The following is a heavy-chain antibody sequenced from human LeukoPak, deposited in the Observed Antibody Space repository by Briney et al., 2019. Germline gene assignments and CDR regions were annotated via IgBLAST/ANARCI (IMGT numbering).Heavy chain of an antibody. CDR1: GGSISNYY. V-gene: IGHV4-59*01. Sequence: PSETLSLTCTVSGGSISNYYWTWIRQPPGKGLEWIGYIYYSGSTNYNPSLKSRVTISLDTSKNQFSLKLSSVTAADTAMYYCARVRYNWNPTGAFDIWGQGTMVTVSS. D-gene: IGHD1-20*01. CDR2: IYYSGST. CDR3: ARVRYNWNPTGAFDI. J-gene: IGHJ3*02.